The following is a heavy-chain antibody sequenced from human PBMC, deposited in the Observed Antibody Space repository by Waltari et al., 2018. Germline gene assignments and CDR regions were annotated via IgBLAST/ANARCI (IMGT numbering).Heavy chain of an antibody. J-gene: IGHJ4*02. CDR2: TNPNSGGT. V-gene: IGHV1-2*02. Sequence: QVQLVQSGAEVRKPGASVRVPCQTSGYTFTAYLLHWVRQAPGHGLEWMGGTNPNSGGTNYAQKFQGRVTITRDTSISTAYVELSRLTSDDTAVYYCARELEGGYFDYWGQGTLVTVSS. D-gene: IGHD3-16*01. CDR1: GYTFTAYL. CDR3: ARELEGGYFDY.